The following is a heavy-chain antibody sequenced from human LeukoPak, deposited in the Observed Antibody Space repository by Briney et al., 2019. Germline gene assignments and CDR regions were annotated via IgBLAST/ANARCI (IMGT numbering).Heavy chain of an antibody. Sequence: GGSLRLSCAASGFTFSDYYMSWIRQAPGKGLEWVSYISSSSSYTNYADSVKGRFTISRDNAKNSLYLQMNSLRAEDTAVYYCARDLTEHSSGSLATNYYYYYGMDVWGQGTTVTVSS. D-gene: IGHD3-22*01. J-gene: IGHJ6*02. CDR2: ISSSSSYT. CDR3: ARDLTEHSSGSLATNYYYYYGMDV. CDR1: GFTFSDYY. V-gene: IGHV3-11*05.